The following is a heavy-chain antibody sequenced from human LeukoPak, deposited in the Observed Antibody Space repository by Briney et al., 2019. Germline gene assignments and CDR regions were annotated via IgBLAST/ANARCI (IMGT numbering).Heavy chain of an antibody. Sequence: SSETLSLTCTVSGGSISSYYWSWIRQPPGKGLEWIGYIYYSGITNYNPSLKSRVTISVDTSKNQFSLKLSSVTAADTAVYYCARGHLSSIADTNWFDPWGQGTLVTVSS. CDR2: IYYSGIT. J-gene: IGHJ5*02. V-gene: IGHV4-59*01. CDR3: ARGHLSSIADTNWFDP. CDR1: GGSISSYY. D-gene: IGHD6-6*01.